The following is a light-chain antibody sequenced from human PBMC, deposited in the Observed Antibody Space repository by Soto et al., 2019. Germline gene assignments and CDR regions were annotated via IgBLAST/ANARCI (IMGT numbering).Light chain of an antibody. CDR2: DAS. CDR1: QSVSSY. Sequence: EIVLTQSPATLSLSPGERATLSCRASQSVSSYLAWYQQKPGQAPRLLIYDASNRATGIPARFSGSGSGTAFTPPISSLEPEDFAVYYCQHRSNWPLTFGGGTKVEIK. CDR3: QHRSNWPLT. J-gene: IGKJ4*01. V-gene: IGKV3-11*01.